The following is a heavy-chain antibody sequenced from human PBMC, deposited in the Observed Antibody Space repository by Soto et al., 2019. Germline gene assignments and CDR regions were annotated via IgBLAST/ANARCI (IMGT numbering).Heavy chain of an antibody. V-gene: IGHV4-34*01. J-gene: IGHJ5*02. CDR2: INHSGST. Sequence: SETLSLTCAVYGGSFSGYYWSWIRQPPGKGLEWIGEINHSGSTNYNPSLKSRVTISVDTSKNQFSLKLSSVTAADTAVYYCARVADTRRDGYNFPWGQGTLVTVSS. D-gene: IGHD5-12*01. CDR3: ARVADTRRDGYNFP. CDR1: GGSFSGYY.